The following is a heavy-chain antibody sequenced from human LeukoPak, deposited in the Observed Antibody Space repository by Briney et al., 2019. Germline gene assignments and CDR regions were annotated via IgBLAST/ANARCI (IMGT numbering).Heavy chain of an antibody. CDR1: GFTFSSYP. CDR3: AKSQEDDSSGYYYSNFDY. D-gene: IGHD3-22*01. V-gene: IGHV3-23*01. Sequence: GGSLTLSCAASGFTFSSYPMSWVRHAPGEGLGWVSAMSGGGDTAYYANSVKGRFTISRDISKKTLYLQMSSLRAEDTAVYYCAKSQEDDSSGYYYSNFDYWGQGTLVTVSS. CDR2: MSGGGDTA. J-gene: IGHJ4*02.